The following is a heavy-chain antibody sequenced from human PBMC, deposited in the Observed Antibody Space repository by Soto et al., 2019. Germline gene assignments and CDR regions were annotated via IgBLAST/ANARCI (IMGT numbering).Heavy chain of an antibody. Sequence: LSITCAVYGGSFSGYYWSWIRQPPGKGLEWIGEINHSGSTNYNPSLKSRVTISVDTSKNQFSLKLSSVTAADTAVYYCALDGRRKRKGTNSWSQGTRVTVSS. J-gene: IGHJ4*02. CDR3: ALDGRRKRKGTNS. CDR1: GGSFSGYY. CDR2: INHSGST. V-gene: IGHV4-34*01. D-gene: IGHD3-10*01.